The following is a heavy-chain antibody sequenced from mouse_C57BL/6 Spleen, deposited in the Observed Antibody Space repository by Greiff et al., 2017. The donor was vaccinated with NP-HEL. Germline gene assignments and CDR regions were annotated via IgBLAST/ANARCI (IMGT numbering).Heavy chain of an antibody. J-gene: IGHJ3*01. D-gene: IGHD3-2*02. CDR2: IDPENGDT. CDR1: GFNIKDDY. V-gene: IGHV14-4*01. Sequence: EVQLVESGAELVRPGASVKLSCTASGFNIKDDYMHWVKQRPEQGLEWIGWIDPENGDTEYASKFQVKANIAADTSSNTAYLQLSSLASEDTAVYYCTGRQLRLQTWFAYWGQGTLVTVSA. CDR3: TGRQLRLQTWFAY.